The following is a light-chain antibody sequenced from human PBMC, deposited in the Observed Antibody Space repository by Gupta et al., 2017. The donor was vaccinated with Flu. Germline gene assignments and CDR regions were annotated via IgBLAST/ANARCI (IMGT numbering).Light chain of an antibody. Sequence: DIRMTQSPSTLPAFVGARVTIPCRASQRITSWLAWYQQKPGKVPKVWIYKSSTLETGVPSRFAGSGSGTEFTLTISSLQPDDFATYYCLQYDTYPWTFGQGTKVEVK. CDR3: LQYDTYPWT. CDR2: KSS. J-gene: IGKJ1*01. V-gene: IGKV1-5*03. CDR1: QRITSW.